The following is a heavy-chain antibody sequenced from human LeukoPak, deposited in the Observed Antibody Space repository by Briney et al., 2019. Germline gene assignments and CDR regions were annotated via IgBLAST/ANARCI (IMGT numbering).Heavy chain of an antibody. V-gene: IGHV3-66*01. CDR2: IYSGGST. Sequence: GSLRLSCAASGFTVSSNYMSWVRQAPGKGLEWVSVIYSGGSTYYADSVKGRFTISRDNSKNTLYLQMNRLRAVDTCVYYCAKIHDLLRQIDYWGQGTLVTVSS. J-gene: IGHJ4*02. CDR3: AKIHDLLRQIDY. D-gene: IGHD1-1*01. CDR1: GFTVSSNY.